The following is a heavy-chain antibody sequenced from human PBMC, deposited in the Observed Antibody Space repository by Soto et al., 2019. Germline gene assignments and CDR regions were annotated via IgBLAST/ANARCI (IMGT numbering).Heavy chain of an antibody. CDR2: INPNSGGT. J-gene: IGHJ4*02. CDR3: ASEPTYYYDSSGYYDY. V-gene: IGHV1-2*04. CDR1: GYTFTGYY. Sequence: ASVKVSCKASGYTFTGYYMHWVRQAPGQGLEWMGWINPNSGGTNYAQKFQGWVTMTRDTSISTAYMELSRLRSDDTAVYYCASEPTYYYDSSGYYDYWGQGTLVTVSS. D-gene: IGHD3-22*01.